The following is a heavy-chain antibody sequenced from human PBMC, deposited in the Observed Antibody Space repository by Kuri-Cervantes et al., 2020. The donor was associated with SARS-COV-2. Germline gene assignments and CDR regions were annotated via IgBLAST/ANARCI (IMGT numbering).Heavy chain of an antibody. J-gene: IGHJ5*02. D-gene: IGHD4-23*01. CDR2: IRSKAYGGTT. Sequence: GGSLRLSCTASGFTFGDYAMSWVRQAPGKGLEWVGFIRSKAYGGTTEYAASVQGRFTISRDDSKHTAYLQMNSLKIEDTAMYYCTRGWSDDGNSLNWFDTWGRGTLVTVSS. V-gene: IGHV3-49*04. CDR3: TRGWSDDGNSLNWFDT. CDR1: GFTFGDYA.